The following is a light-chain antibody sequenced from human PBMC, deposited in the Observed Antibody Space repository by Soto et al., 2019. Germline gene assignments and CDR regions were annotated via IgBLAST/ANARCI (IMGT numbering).Light chain of an antibody. CDR2: GAP. V-gene: IGKV3-20*01. J-gene: IGKJ4*01. CDR3: QQYGSLIT. CDR1: QSVSSSY. Sequence: EIVLTQSPGTLSLSPGERATLSCRASQSVSSSYLAWYQRKPGQAPRLLIHGAPTRAAGISDRFSGSGSGTDFTLTISRLEPEDFAVYYCQQYGSLITFGGGTKVEIK.